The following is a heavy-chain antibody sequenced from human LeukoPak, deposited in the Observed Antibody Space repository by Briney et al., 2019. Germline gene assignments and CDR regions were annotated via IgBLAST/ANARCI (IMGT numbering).Heavy chain of an antibody. Sequence: PGGSLRLSCAASGFSLSSYWMSWVRQAPGKGLEWVANIKPDGSEENYVDSVKGRFTVSRDNAKNSLYLQMSSLRVDDTAVYYCAREVAAALDPWGQGPPVTVSS. CDR3: AREVAAALDP. J-gene: IGHJ5*02. CDR2: IKPDGSEE. CDR1: GFSLSSYW. V-gene: IGHV3-7*01. D-gene: IGHD6-25*01.